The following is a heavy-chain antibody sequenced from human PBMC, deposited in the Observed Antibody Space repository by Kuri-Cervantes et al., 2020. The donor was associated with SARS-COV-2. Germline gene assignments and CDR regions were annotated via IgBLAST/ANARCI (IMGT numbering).Heavy chain of an antibody. CDR1: GFTFSSYG. CDR2: IRYDGSNK. V-gene: IGHV3-30*02. D-gene: IGHD3-3*01. J-gene: IGHJ3*02. Sequence: GGSLRLSCAASGFTFSSYGMHWVRQAPGKGLEWVAFIRYDGSNKYYADSVKSRFTISRDNAKNSLYLQMNSLRAEDTAVYYCAKDGGDYDFWSGYYTSGDYDAFDIWGQGTMVTVSS. CDR3: AKDGGDYDFWSGYYTSGDYDAFDI.